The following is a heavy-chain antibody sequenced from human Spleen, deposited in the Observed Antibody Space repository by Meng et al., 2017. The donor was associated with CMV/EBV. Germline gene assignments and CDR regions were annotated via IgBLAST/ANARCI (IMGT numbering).Heavy chain of an antibody. CDR1: GFTFSNNE. J-gene: IGHJ4*02. D-gene: IGHD5-12*01. V-gene: IGHV3-9*01. Sequence: SLKTSYAASGFTFSNNEMNWVRRASGKGLEWVSGISWNSGRIGYEDSVKSLFTITRANAKNSLYLQMNSLRAEDTALYYCAKGGGYSGYDSGLLDYWGQGTLVTVSS. CDR3: AKGGGYSGYDSGLLDY. CDR2: ISWNSGRI.